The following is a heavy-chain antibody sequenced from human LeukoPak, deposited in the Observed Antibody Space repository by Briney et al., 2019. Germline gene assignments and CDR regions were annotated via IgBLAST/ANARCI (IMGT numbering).Heavy chain of an antibody. Sequence: SETLSLTCTVSGGSISSYYWSWIRQPPGKGLEWIGYIYYSGSTNYKPSLKSRVTISVDTSKNQFSLKLSSVTAADTAVYYCARLREGDYPFDYWGQGTLVTVSS. CDR3: ARLREGDYPFDY. V-gene: IGHV4-59*08. CDR2: IYYSGST. D-gene: IGHD4-17*01. J-gene: IGHJ4*02. CDR1: GGSISSYY.